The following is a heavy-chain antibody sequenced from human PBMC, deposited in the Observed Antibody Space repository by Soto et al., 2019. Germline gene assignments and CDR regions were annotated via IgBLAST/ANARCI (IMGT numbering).Heavy chain of an antibody. D-gene: IGHD3-10*01. J-gene: IGHJ4*02. CDR1: GFTFSSYG. Sequence: QVQLVESGGGVVQPGRSLRLSCAASGFTFSSYGMHWVRQAPGKGLEWVAVIWYDGSNKYYADSVKGRFTISRDNSKNTLYLQMNSLRDEDTAVYYCARDGGWGYGSGSYPDYWGQGPLVTVSS. V-gene: IGHV3-33*01. CDR3: ARDGGWGYGSGSYPDY. CDR2: IWYDGSNK.